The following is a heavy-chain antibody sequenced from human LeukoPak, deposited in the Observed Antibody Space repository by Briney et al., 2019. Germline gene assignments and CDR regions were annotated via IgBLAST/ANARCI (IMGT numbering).Heavy chain of an antibody. CDR2: IYSGGST. CDR1: GFTVSSNY. CDR3: ARDSGSYSYDY. D-gene: IGHD1-26*01. Sequence: PGGSLRLSCAASGFTVSSNYMSWVRQAPGKGLEWVSVIYSGGSTYYADSVKGRFTISGDNSKNTLYLQMNSLRAEDTAVYYCARDSGSYSYDYWGQGTLVTVSS. J-gene: IGHJ4*02. V-gene: IGHV3-66*02.